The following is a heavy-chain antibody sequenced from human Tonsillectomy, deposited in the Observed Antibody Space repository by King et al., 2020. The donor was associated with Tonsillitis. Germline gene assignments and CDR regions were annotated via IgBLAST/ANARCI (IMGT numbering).Heavy chain of an antibody. CDR3: ARVPISATAYYYAMDV. V-gene: IGHV4-59*13. Sequence: QLQESGPGLVKPSETLSLTCTVSYGSIYSYYWSWIRQPPGKGLEWIGYLYYTGTTNYNPALKSRVTISVDTSNYQFSLKLTSLTAADTAVYYCARVPISATAYYYAMDVWGHGATV. CDR1: YGSIYSYY. CDR2: LYYTGTT. J-gene: IGHJ6*02.